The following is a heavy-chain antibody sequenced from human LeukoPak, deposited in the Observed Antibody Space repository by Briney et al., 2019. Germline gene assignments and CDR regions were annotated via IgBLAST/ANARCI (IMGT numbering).Heavy chain of an antibody. D-gene: IGHD6-19*01. V-gene: IGHV1-18*04. Sequence: ASVKVSCKASGYTLTSYGISWVRQAPGQGLEWMGWISAYNGNTNYAQKLQGRVTMTTDTSTSTAYMELRSLRSDDTAVYYCARDRPYSSGWYGVNFDYWGQGTLVTVSS. CDR1: GYTLTSYG. J-gene: IGHJ4*02. CDR3: ARDRPYSSGWYGVNFDY. CDR2: ISAYNGNT.